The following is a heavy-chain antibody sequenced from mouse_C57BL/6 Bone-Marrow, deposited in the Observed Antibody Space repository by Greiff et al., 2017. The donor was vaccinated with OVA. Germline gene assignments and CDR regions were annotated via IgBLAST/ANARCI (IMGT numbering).Heavy chain of an antibody. CDR2: ISYDGSN. J-gene: IGHJ4*01. Sequence: EVKLVESGPGLVKPSQSLSLTCSVTGYSITSGYYWNWIRQFPGNKLEWMGYISYDGSNNYNPSLKNRISITRDTSKNQFFLKLNSVTTEDTATYYCARDPYDYDDVGYAMDYWGQGTSVTVSS. CDR3: ARDPYDYDDVGYAMDY. CDR1: GYSITSGYY. D-gene: IGHD2-4*01. V-gene: IGHV3-6*01.